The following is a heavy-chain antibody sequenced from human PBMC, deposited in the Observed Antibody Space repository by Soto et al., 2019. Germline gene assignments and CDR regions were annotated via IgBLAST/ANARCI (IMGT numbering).Heavy chain of an antibody. V-gene: IGHV3-21*01. CDR1: GFTFSSYS. Sequence: PGGSLRLSCAASGFTFSSYSMSWVRQAPGKGLEWVSSISSSSSYIYYADSVKGRFTITRDNAKNSLYLQMNSLRAEDTAVYYCARDYSANDYLSKAPSSFDYWGQETLVTVSS. J-gene: IGHJ4*02. CDR2: ISSSSSYI. CDR3: ARDYSANDYLSKAPSSFDY. D-gene: IGHD5-12*01.